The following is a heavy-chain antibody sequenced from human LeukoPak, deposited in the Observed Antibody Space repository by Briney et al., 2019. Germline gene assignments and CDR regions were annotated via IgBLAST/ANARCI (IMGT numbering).Heavy chain of an antibody. V-gene: IGHV1-2*02. Sequence: ASVKVSCKTSGYTFTDYFIHWVRQAPGQGLEWMGWINPNSGGTSYAQKFQGTVTMTRDTSISTAYMELRRLRSDDTAVYYCARRAALGNWFDPWGQGTLVTVSS. D-gene: IGHD6-25*01. J-gene: IGHJ5*02. CDR2: INPNSGGT. CDR1: GYTFTDYF. CDR3: ARRAALGNWFDP.